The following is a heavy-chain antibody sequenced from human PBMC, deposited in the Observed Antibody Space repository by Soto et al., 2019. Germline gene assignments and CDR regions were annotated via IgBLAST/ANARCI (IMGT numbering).Heavy chain of an antibody. Sequence: SETLSLTCAVYGGSFSGYYWSWIRQPPGKGLEWIGEINHSGSTNYNPSLKSRVTISVDTSKNQFSLKLSSVTAADTAVYYCAREEKPTYGSGSYYFDYWGQGTLVTVSS. D-gene: IGHD3-10*01. CDR3: AREEKPTYGSGSYYFDY. J-gene: IGHJ4*02. CDR1: GGSFSGYY. CDR2: INHSGST. V-gene: IGHV4-34*01.